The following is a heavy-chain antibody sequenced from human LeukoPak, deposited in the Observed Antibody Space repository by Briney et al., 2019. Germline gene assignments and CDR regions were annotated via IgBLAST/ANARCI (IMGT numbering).Heavy chain of an antibody. CDR2: ISSSGSTI. CDR3: ARDFSKYLWADY. J-gene: IGHJ4*02. D-gene: IGHD4-11*01. CDR1: GFTFSSYE. Sequence: GGSLRLSCAASGFTFSSYEMNWVRQAPGKGLEWLSYISSSGSTIFYADSVKGRFTISRDNAKKSLYLQLSSLSAEDTGVYYCARDFSKYLWADYWGQGTLVTVSS. V-gene: IGHV3-48*03.